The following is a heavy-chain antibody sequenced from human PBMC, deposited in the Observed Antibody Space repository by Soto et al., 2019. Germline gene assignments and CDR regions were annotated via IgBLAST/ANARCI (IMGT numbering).Heavy chain of an antibody. CDR1: GFTVISNY. CDR3: AKDRSLSGYSSGWPQYAFDI. V-gene: IGHV3-23*01. CDR2: ISGSGGST. D-gene: IGHD6-19*01. Sequence: GGSLRLSCAASGFTVISNYMSWVRQAPGKGLEWVSAISGSGGSTYYADSVKGRFTISRDNSKNTLYLQMNSLRAEDTAVYYCAKDRSLSGYSSGWPQYAFDIWGQGTMVTVSS. J-gene: IGHJ3*02.